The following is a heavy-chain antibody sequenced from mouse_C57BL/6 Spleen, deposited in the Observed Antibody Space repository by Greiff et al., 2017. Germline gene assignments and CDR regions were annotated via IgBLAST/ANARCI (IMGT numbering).Heavy chain of an antibody. Sequence: QVQLQQSGAELMKPGASVKLSCTATGYTFTGYWIEWVKQRPGHGLEWIGEILPGSGSTNYNEKFKGNATFTADTSSNTAYMQHSSLTTEDSAIYYCARYYDGYSDAMDYWGQGTSVTVSS. J-gene: IGHJ4*01. V-gene: IGHV1-9*01. CDR2: ILPGSGST. CDR3: ARYYDGYSDAMDY. CDR1: GYTFTGYW. D-gene: IGHD2-3*01.